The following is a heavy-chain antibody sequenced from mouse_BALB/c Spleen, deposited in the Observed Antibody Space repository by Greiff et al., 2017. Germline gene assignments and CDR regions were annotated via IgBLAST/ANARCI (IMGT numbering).Heavy chain of an antibody. D-gene: IGHD2-2*01. CDR1: GYTFTDYN. CDR3: ARGYYGYGYFDY. Sequence: VHVKQSGPELVKPGASVKISCKASGYTFTDYNMHWVKQSHGKSLEWIGYIYPYNGGTGYNQKFKSKATLTVDNSSSTAYMELRSLTSEDSAVYYCARGYYGYGYFDYWGQGTTLTVSS. V-gene: IGHV1S29*02. CDR2: IYPYNGGT. J-gene: IGHJ2*01.